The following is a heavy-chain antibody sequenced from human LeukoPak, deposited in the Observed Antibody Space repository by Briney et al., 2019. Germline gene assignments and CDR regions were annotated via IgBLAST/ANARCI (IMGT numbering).Heavy chain of an antibody. CDR2: ISYDGSNK. CDR3: ARVPYSGYHFDY. J-gene: IGHJ4*02. V-gene: IGHV3-30*03. D-gene: IGHD1-26*01. CDR1: GFTFSSYG. Sequence: GGSLRLSCAASGFTFSSYGMHWVRQAPGKGLEWVAVISYDGSNKYYADSVKGRFTISRDNSKNTLYLQMNSLRAEDTAVYYCARVPYSGYHFDYWGQGTLVTVSS.